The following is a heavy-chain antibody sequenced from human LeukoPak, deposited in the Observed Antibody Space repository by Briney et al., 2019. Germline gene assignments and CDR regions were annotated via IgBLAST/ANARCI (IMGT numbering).Heavy chain of an antibody. Sequence: GGSLRLSCAASGITFDDYAMHWVRQAPGKGLEWVSGISWNSGSIAYADSVKGRFTISRDNAKNSLYLQMNSLRAEDMALYYCAKGYCSSTSCSGDYWGQGTLVTVSS. J-gene: IGHJ4*02. CDR2: ISWNSGSI. V-gene: IGHV3-9*03. CDR1: GITFDDYA. CDR3: AKGYCSSTSCSGDY. D-gene: IGHD2-2*01.